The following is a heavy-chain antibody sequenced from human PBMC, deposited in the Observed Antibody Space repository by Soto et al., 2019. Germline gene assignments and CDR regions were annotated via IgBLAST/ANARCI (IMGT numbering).Heavy chain of an antibody. D-gene: IGHD2-2*01. J-gene: IGHJ6*02. V-gene: IGHV3-66*01. CDR3: ARDADIVLVPAPNYYYGMDF. CDR2: IYAGGST. CDR1: GFTFSSYS. Sequence: GGSLRLSCAASGFTFSSYSMNWVRQAPGKGLEWVSVIYAGGSTHYADSVEGGFTISRDNSKNTLYLQMNSLRAEDTAVYYCARDADIVLVPAPNYYYGMDFWGQGTTVTVSS.